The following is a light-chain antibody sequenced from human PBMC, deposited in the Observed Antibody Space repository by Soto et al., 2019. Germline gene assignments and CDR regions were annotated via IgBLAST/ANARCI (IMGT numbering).Light chain of an antibody. J-gene: IGKJ1*01. CDR3: QQSYSTPRT. CDR1: QSISSD. V-gene: IGKV1-39*01. CDR2: AAS. Sequence: DIQMTQSPSSLSASVGDRVTITCRASQSISSDLNWYQQKPGKAPKVLIYAASTLQSGVPSRFSGSGSGTDFTLTISSLQPEDFATYYCQQSYSTPRTFGQGIKVDIK.